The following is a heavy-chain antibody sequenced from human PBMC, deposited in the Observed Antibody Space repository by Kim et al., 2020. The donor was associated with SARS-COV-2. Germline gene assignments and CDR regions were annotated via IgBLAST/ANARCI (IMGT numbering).Heavy chain of an antibody. J-gene: IGHJ3*02. CDR2: IYYSGST. CDR3: ASFSIGGYDSSGYYDHDAFDI. D-gene: IGHD3-22*01. V-gene: IGHV4-39*01. Sequence: SETLSLTCTVSGGSISSSSYYWGWIRQPPGKGLEWIGSIYYSGSTYYNPSLKSRVTISVDTSKNQFSLKLSSVTAADTAVYYCASFSIGGYDSSGYYDHDAFDIWGQGTMVTVSS. CDR1: GGSISSSSYY.